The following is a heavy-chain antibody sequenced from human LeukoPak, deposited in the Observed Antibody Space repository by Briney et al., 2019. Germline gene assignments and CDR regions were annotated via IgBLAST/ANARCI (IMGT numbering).Heavy chain of an antibody. V-gene: IGHV4-59*08. D-gene: IGHD1-26*01. Sequence: SETLSLTCTVSGGSISSYYWSWIRQPPGKGLEWIGYIYYSGSTNYNPSLKSRVTISVDTSKNQFSLKLSSVTAADTAVYYCARLQIAGATTRLFYGMDVWGQGTTVTVSS. CDR1: GGSISSYY. J-gene: IGHJ6*02. CDR2: IYYSGST. CDR3: ARLQIAGATTRLFYGMDV.